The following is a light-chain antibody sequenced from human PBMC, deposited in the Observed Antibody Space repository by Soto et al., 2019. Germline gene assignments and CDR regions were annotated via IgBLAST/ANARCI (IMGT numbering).Light chain of an antibody. Sequence: QSVLTQPPSASGTPGQRVTISCSGSSSNIGTNHVYWYRQLPGTAPKLLIYDNNQRPSGVPDRFSGSKSGTSASLAISGLRSEDEADYYCATWDDSLSGRVFGGGTKLTVL. CDR1: SSNIGTNH. CDR3: ATWDDSLSGRV. J-gene: IGLJ3*02. V-gene: IGLV1-47*01. CDR2: DNN.